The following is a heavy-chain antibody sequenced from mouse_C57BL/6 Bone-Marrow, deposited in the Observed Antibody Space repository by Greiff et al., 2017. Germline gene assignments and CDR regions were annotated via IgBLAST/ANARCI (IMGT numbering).Heavy chain of an antibody. Sequence: QVHVKQSGAELAKPGASVKLSCKASGYTFTSYWMHWVKQRPGQGLEWIGYINPSSGYTKYNQKFKDKATLTADKSSSTAYMQLSSLTYDDSAVYYCARLSLRRGNWGQGTTLTVSS. CDR3: ARLSLRRGN. D-gene: IGHD1-2*01. CDR2: INPSSGYT. V-gene: IGHV1-7*01. J-gene: IGHJ2*01. CDR1: GYTFTSYW.